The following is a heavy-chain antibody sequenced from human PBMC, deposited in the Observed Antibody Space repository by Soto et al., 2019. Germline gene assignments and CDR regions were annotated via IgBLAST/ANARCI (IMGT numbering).Heavy chain of an antibody. D-gene: IGHD3-10*01. CDR1: EFTFSSYD. V-gene: IGHV3-48*03. Sequence: PGGSLRLSCVASEFTFSSYDISWIRQAPGKGLEWVSYISSSGTTIYYTDSVKGRFTISRDNAKKSLYLQMNSLRAEDTAVYYCVRFGGGGDGHWDYWGQGTLVTVSS. CDR3: VRFGGGGDGHWDY. J-gene: IGHJ4*02. CDR2: ISSSGTTI.